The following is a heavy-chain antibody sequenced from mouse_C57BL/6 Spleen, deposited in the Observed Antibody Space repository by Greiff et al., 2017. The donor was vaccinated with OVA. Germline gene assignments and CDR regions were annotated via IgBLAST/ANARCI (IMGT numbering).Heavy chain of an antibody. CDR3: AREVYDGYLYWYFDV. CDR1: GYTFTSYW. V-gene: IGHV1-53*01. D-gene: IGHD2-3*01. CDR2: INPSNGGT. Sequence: VKLQQPGPELVKPGASVKLSCKASGYTFTSYWMHWVKQRPGQGLEWIGNINPSNGGTNYNEKFKSKATLTVDKSSSTAYMQLSSLTSEDSAVYYCAREVYDGYLYWYFDVWGTGTTVTVSS. J-gene: IGHJ1*03.